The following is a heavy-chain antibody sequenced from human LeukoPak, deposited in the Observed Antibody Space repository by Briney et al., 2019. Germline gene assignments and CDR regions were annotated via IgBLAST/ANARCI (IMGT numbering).Heavy chain of an antibody. J-gene: IGHJ4*02. CDR3: ASTLRFLPYRRFDY. CDR2: IDQDGNEK. D-gene: IGHD3-3*01. CDR1: GFTFSSYW. V-gene: IGHV3-7*01. Sequence: GGSLRLSCAASGFTFSSYWMTWVRQAPGKGLEWVANIDQDGNEKYYVDSVRGRFTISRDNAKNSLYLQMDSLRVEDTAVYYCASTLRFLPYRRFDYWGQGTLVTVPS.